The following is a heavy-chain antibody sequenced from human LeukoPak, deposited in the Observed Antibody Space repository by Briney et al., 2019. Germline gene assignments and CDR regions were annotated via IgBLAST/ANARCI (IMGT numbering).Heavy chain of an antibody. V-gene: IGHV3-9*01. J-gene: IGHJ4*02. Sequence: GGSLRLSCAASGFTFDDYAMHWVRQAPGKGLEWVSGISWNSGSIGYADSVEGRFTISRDNAKNSLYLQMNSLRAEDTALYYCAKLYSSSLPPFDYWGQGTLVTVSS. D-gene: IGHD6-13*01. CDR3: AKLYSSSLPPFDY. CDR2: ISWNSGSI. CDR1: GFTFDDYA.